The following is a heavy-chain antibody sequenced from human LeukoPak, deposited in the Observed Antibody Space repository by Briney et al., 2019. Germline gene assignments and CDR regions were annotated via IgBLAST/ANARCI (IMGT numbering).Heavy chain of an antibody. CDR3: ASWGMCSGGSCYV. CDR2: ISYDGSNK. Sequence: AGGSLRLSCAASGFTFSSYAMHWVRQAPGKGLEWVAVISYDGSNKYYADSVKGRFTISRDNSKNTLYLQMNSLRAEDTAVYYCASWGMCSGGSCYVWGQGTLVTVSS. CDR1: GFTFSSYA. J-gene: IGHJ4*02. V-gene: IGHV3-30*04. D-gene: IGHD2-15*01.